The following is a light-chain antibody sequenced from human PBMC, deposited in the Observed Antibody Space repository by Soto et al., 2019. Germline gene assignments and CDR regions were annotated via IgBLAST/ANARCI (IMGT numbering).Light chain of an antibody. J-gene: IGLJ2*01. CDR2: YDD. Sequence: QSVLTQPPSVSEAPRQRVTISCSGSSSNIGNNAVSWYQQLPGKAPKLLIYYDDLMPSGVSDRFSDSKSGTSASLAISGLQSEDEADYYCAAWDDSLNGVVFGGGTKLTVL. V-gene: IGLV1-36*01. CDR3: AAWDDSLNGVV. CDR1: SSNIGNNA.